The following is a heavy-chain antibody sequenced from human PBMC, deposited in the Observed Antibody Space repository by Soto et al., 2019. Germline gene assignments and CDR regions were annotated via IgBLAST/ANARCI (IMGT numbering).Heavy chain of an antibody. D-gene: IGHD2-15*01. V-gene: IGHV1-69*13. J-gene: IGHJ4*02. CDR2: IIPIFGTA. CDR1: GGTFSSYA. CDR3: ARGGATVVDSFDY. Sequence: GASVKVSCKASGGTFSSYAISWVRQAPGQGLEWMGGIIPIFGTANYAQKFQGRVTITADESTSTAYMELSSLRSEDTAVYYCARGGATVVDSFDYWGQGTLVTVSS.